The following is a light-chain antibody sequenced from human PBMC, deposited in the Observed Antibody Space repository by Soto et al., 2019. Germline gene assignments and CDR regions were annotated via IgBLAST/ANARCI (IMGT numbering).Light chain of an antibody. J-gene: IGLJ2*01. CDR1: SSNIGSNY. V-gene: IGLV1-47*01. CDR2: RNN. CDR3: AAWDDSLSGVV. Sequence: QSVLTQPPPASGTPGQRVTISCSGSSSNIGSNYVYWYQQLPGTAPKLLIYRNNQRPSGVPDRFSGSKSGTSASPAISGLRSEDEADYYCAAWDDSLSGVVFGGGTQLTVL.